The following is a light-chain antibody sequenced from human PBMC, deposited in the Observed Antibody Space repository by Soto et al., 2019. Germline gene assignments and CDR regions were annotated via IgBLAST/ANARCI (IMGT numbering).Light chain of an antibody. J-gene: IGKJ1*01. CDR1: QGMRND. CDR2: AAY. Sequence: AIQMTQSPSSLSASVGYRVTITCLASQGMRNDLGWYQQKPGKAPNLLIYAAYRLQSGVPSRLSSSGSGTDFTLIISSLQPEDFSTYYCLQDYNYPGTFGQGTKVEIK. V-gene: IGKV1-6*01. CDR3: LQDYNYPGT.